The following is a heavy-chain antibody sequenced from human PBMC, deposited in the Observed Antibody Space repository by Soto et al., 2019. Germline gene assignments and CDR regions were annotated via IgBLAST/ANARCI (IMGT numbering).Heavy chain of an antibody. Sequence: GGSLRLSCAASGFTVSSNYMSWVRQAPGKGLEWVSVIYSGGSTYYADSVKGRFTISRDNSKNTLYLQMNSLRAEDTAVYYCARVGRSSWAYYFDYWGQGTLVTVSS. CDR1: GFTVSSNY. CDR2: IYSGGST. CDR3: ARVGRSSWAYYFDY. D-gene: IGHD6-13*01. V-gene: IGHV3-66*01. J-gene: IGHJ4*02.